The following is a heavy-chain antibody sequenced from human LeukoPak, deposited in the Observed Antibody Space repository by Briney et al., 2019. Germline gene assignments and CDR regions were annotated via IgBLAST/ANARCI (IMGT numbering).Heavy chain of an antibody. CDR3: GRDSRYSIDS. J-gene: IGHJ4*02. D-gene: IGHD1-14*01. V-gene: IGHV3-74*01. CDR1: GFTFSTYW. CDR2: IVSDGSTT. Sequence: GGPLRLSCAASGFTFSTYWMHWVRQAPGKGLVWVSRIVSDGSTTTYADSVKGRFTISRDNAKNTLYLQMNSLRAEDTAVYYCGRDSRYSIDSWGQGTLVTVSS.